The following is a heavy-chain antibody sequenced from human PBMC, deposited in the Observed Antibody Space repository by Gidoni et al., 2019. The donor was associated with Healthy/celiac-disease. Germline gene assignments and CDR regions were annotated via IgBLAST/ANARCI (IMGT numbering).Heavy chain of an antibody. D-gene: IGHD2-2*01. J-gene: IGHJ6*03. Sequence: EVQLVESGGGLVKPGGSLRLSCAASGFTFSSYSMNWVRQAPGKGLEWVSSISSSSSYIYYADSLKGRFTISRDNAKNSLYLQMNSLRAEDTAVYYCARIPVPAVYYYYYYMDVWGKGTTVTVSS. V-gene: IGHV3-21*01. CDR1: GFTFSSYS. CDR2: ISSSSSYI. CDR3: ARIPVPAVYYYYYYMDV.